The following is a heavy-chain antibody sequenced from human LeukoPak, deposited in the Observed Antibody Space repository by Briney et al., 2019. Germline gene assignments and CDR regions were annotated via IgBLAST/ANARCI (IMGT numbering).Heavy chain of an antibody. D-gene: IGHD6-13*01. CDR2: IYYSGST. J-gene: IGHJ4*02. V-gene: IGHV4-39*07. CDR3: ARRRSSWDMYYFDY. Sequence: PSETLSLTCTVSGGSISSSSYYWGWIRQPPGKGLEWIGSIYYSGSTYYNPSLKSRVTISVDTSKNQFSLKLSSVTAADTAVYYCARRRSSWDMYYFDYWGQGTLVTVSS. CDR1: GGSISSSSYY.